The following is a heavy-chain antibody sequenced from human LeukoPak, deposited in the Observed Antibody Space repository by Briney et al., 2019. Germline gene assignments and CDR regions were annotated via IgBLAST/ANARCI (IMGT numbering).Heavy chain of an antibody. Sequence: SETLSLTCAVYGGSFSGYYWSWIRQPPRKGLEWIGGINHSGSTNYNPSLKSRVTISVDTSKNQFSLKLSSVTAADTAVYYCARGSTPPRYSSSPTGFDYWAKRSASRYSSSPTGFDYWGQGTLVTVSS. CDR2: INHSGST. D-gene: IGHD6-13*01. V-gene: IGHV4-34*01. CDR3: ARGSTPPRYSSSPTGFDYWAKRSASRYSSSPTGFDY. J-gene: IGHJ4*02. CDR1: GGSFSGYY.